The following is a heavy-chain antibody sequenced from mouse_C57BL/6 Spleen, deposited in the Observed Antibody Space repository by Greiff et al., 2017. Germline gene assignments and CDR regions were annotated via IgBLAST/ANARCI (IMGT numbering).Heavy chain of an antibody. CDR2: IYPGSGNT. Sequence: VQLQQSGAELVRPGASVKLSCKASGYTFTDYYINWVKQRPGQGLEWIARIYPGSGNTYYNEKFKGKATLTAEKSSSTAYMQLSSLTSEDSAVYFCAKGSSSAYWGQGTLVTVSA. J-gene: IGHJ3*01. CDR3: AKGSSSAY. V-gene: IGHV1-76*01. D-gene: IGHD1-1*01. CDR1: GYTFTDYY.